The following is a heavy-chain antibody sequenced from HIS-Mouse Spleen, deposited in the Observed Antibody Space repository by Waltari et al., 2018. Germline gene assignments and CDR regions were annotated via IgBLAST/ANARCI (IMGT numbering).Heavy chain of an antibody. Sequence: QVQLQQWGAGLLKPSEPLSLTFAVYGGSLRGYHWSWSRQPPGHGLEWIGEINHSGSTNYNPSLKSRVTISVDTSKNRFSLKLSSVTAADTAVYYCARGGSGSQYKGAYYWYFDLWGRGTLVTVSS. V-gene: IGHV4-34*01. CDR1: GGSLRGYH. J-gene: IGHJ2*01. D-gene: IGHD1-26*01. CDR3: ARGGSGSQYKGAYYWYFDL. CDR2: INHSGST.